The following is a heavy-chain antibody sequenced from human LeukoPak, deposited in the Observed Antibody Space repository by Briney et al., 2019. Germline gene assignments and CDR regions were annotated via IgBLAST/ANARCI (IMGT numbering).Heavy chain of an antibody. Sequence: GGSLRLSCAASGFTFSSYSMNWVRQAPGKGLEWVSYISSSSSTIYYADSVKGRFTISRDNSKNTLYLQMNSLRAEDTAVYYCAKLISPYDSWGQGTLVLVSS. CDR2: ISSSSSTI. V-gene: IGHV3-48*01. D-gene: IGHD5-24*01. J-gene: IGHJ4*02. CDR3: AKLISPYDS. CDR1: GFTFSSYS.